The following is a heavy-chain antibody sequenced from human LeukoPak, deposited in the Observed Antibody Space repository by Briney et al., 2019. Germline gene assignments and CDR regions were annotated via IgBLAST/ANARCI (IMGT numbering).Heavy chain of an antibody. J-gene: IGHJ4*02. D-gene: IGHD5-12*01. V-gene: IGHV4-34*01. CDR2: IYHSGST. Sequence: SETLSLTCAVYGVPFSGYYWSWIRQPPGKGLEWIGEIYHSGSTNYNPSLKTRVTISIDKSKNQFSLRLTSVTAADTAVYYCARGSRTGAISDYWGQGTLVTVSS. CDR3: ARGSRTGAISDY. CDR1: GVPFSGYY.